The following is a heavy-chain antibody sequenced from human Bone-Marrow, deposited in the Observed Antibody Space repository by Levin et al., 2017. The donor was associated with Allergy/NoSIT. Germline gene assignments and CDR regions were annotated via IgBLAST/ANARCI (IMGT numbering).Heavy chain of an antibody. D-gene: IGHD3-3*01. CDR2: IWYDGSNK. J-gene: IGHJ5*02. Sequence: PGGSLRLSCAASGFTFSSYGMHWVRQAPGKGLEWVAVIWYDGSNKYYADSVKGRFTISRDNSKNTLYLQMNSLRAEDTAVYYCARGPFAPRITIVGVADVFDTWGQGTLVTVSS. CDR3: ARGPFAPRITIVGVADVFDT. CDR1: GFTFSSYG. V-gene: IGHV3-33*01.